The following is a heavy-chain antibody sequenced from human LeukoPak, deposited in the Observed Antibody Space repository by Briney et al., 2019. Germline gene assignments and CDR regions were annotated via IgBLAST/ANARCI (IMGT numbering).Heavy chain of an antibody. V-gene: IGHV1-18*01. J-gene: IGHJ4*02. CDR1: GYTFTSYG. D-gene: IGHD1-1*01. CDR2: ISAYNGNT. CDR3: ARDRPLWYNWNDLSFDY. Sequence: VASVKVSCKASGYTFTSYGISWVRQAPGQGLEWMGWISAYNGNTNYAQKLQGRVTMTTDTSTSTAYMELRSLRSDDTAVYYCARDRPLWYNWNDLSFDYWGQGTLVTVSS.